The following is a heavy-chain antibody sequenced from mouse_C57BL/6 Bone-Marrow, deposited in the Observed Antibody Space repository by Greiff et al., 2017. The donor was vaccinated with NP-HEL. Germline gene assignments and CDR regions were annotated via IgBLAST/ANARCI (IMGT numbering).Heavy chain of an antibody. CDR3: TRSLYGYDVEYYAMDY. CDR1: GFTFSSYA. V-gene: IGHV5-9-1*02. Sequence: EVQLVESGEGLVKPGGSLKLSCAASGFTFSSYAMSWVRQTPEKRLEWVAYISSGGDYIYYADTVKGRFTISRDNARNTLYLQMSSLKSEDTAMYYCTRSLYGYDVEYYAMDYWGQGTSVTVSS. J-gene: IGHJ4*01. D-gene: IGHD2-2*01. CDR2: ISSGGDYI.